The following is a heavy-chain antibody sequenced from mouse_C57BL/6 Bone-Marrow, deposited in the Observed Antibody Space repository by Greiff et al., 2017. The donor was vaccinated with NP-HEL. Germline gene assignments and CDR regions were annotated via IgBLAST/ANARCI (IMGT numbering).Heavy chain of an antibody. Sequence: LVESGPELVKPGASVKLSCKASGYTFTSYDINWVKQRPGQGLEWIGWIYPRDGSTKYNEKFKGKATLTVDTSSSTAYMELHSLTSEDSAVYFCARSGRAYYYGSQPWFAYWGQGTLVTVSA. J-gene: IGHJ3*01. D-gene: IGHD1-1*01. CDR2: IYPRDGST. CDR1: GYTFTSYD. CDR3: ARSGRAYYYGSQPWFAY. V-gene: IGHV1-85*01.